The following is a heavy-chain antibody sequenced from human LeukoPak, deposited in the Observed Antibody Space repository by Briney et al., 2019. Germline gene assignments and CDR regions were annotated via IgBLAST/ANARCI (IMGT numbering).Heavy chain of an antibody. D-gene: IGHD2-2*01. V-gene: IGHV4-59*08. CDR1: GDSVSSSS. CDR2: IFYSGST. CDR3: AKSTTWNPKYDY. J-gene: IGHJ4*02. Sequence: SETLSLTCAVSGDSVSSSSWSWLRQPPGKGLVWIGNIFYSGSTNYNPSLKSRLTISVDTSKNHFFLELRSVTAADTAVYFCAKSTTWNPKYDYWGQGTLITVSS.